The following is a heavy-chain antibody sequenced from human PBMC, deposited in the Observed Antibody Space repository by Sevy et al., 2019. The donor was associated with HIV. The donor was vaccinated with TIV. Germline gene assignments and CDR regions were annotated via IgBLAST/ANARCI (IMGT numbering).Heavy chain of an antibody. CDR2: ISYDGSNK. Sequence: GGSLRLSCAASGFTFSSCGMHWVRQAPGKGLEWVAVISYDGSNKYYADSVKGRFTISRDNSKNTLYLQMNSLRAEDTAVYYCAKGQYYYDSSGYLEMYYFDYWGQGTLVTVSS. CDR1: GFTFSSCG. D-gene: IGHD3-22*01. CDR3: AKGQYYYDSSGYLEMYYFDY. J-gene: IGHJ4*02. V-gene: IGHV3-30*18.